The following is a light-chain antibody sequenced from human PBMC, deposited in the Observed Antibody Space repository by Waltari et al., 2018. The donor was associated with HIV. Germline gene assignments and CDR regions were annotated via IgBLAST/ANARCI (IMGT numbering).Light chain of an antibody. CDR3: QSYDDSLSGSV. CDR2: GNT. Sequence: QSVLTHPPSVSGAPGQRVTISCTGHTSNHRAGYHLHWDQHFPGTAPQLLIHGNTNRASGVPDRFSGSNSGSSASLAIAGLQAEDEADYHCQSYDDSLSGSVFGGGTKLTVL. J-gene: IGLJ2*01. CDR1: TSNHRAGYH. V-gene: IGLV1-40*01.